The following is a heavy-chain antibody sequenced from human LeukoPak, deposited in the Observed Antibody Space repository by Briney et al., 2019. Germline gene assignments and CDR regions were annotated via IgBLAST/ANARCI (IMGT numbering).Heavy chain of an antibody. D-gene: IGHD3-3*01. CDR1: GGSISSYY. CDR3: ARTYGAFTIFGERKYYFDC. CDR2: IYYSGST. J-gene: IGHJ4*02. V-gene: IGHV4-59*08. Sequence: SETLFLTCTVSGGSISSYYWSWIRQPPGKGLEWIGYIYYSGSTNYNPSLKSRVTISVDTSKNHFSLKLSSVTAADTAVYYCARTYGAFTIFGERKYYFDCWGQGTLVTVSS.